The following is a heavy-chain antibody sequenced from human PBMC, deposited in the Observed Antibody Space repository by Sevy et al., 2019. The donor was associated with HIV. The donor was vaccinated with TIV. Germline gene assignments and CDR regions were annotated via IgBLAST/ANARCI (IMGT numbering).Heavy chain of an antibody. CDR1: GFTFQTFG. J-gene: IGHJ4*02. Sequence: GGSLRLSCSAFGFTFQTFGMHWVRQSPGKGPEWLAVISSDGLNRNYADSVRGRFTIPRDNSKNLLFLQMNSLIPNDTAVYFCTKESLRGTYIRGDFDHWGQGTLVTVSS. D-gene: IGHD3-10*02. CDR3: TKESLRGTYIRGDFDH. CDR2: ISSDGLNR. V-gene: IGHV3-30*18.